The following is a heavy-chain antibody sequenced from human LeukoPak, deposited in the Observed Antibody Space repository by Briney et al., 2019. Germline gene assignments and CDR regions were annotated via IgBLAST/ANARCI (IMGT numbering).Heavy chain of an antibody. CDR3: AGRLWRRDGYNLSAFDI. V-gene: IGHV4-59*01. CDR1: GGSISSYY. CDR2: IYYSGST. Sequence: PSETQSLTCTVSGGSISSYYWNWIRQPPGKGLEWIGYIYYSGSTNYNPSLKSRVTISVDTSKNQFSLKLSSVTAADTAVYYCAGRLWRRDGYNLSAFDIWGQGTMVTVSS. J-gene: IGHJ3*02. D-gene: IGHD5-24*01.